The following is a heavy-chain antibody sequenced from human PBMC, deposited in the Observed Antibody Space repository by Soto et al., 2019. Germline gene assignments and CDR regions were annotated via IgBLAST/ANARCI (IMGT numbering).Heavy chain of an antibody. CDR1: GYTFNTYG. CDR3: TRDDRQADYGAKWYFDL. V-gene: IGHV1-18*01. Sequence: QVQLVQSGAEVKMPGASVKVSFKASGYTFNTYGISWVRQAPGQGLERMGWISPYNGDTNAAPQLQDRVTMTTDTSTSTAYMELRRLRSDDTAVFYCTRDDRQADYGAKWYFDLWGRGTLVTVNS. D-gene: IGHD4-17*01. J-gene: IGHJ2*01. CDR2: ISPYNGDT.